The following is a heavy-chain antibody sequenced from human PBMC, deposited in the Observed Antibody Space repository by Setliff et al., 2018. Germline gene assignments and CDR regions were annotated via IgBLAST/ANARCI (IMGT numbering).Heavy chain of an antibody. CDR1: GFTFSSYG. D-gene: IGHD2-15*01. Sequence: GGSLRLSCAASGFTFSSYGMHWVRQAPGKGLEWVAVIYHDRNSKYYADSVKGRFTISADNSKNTMYLYMNSLRVDDTALYYCAKVDLGYCDTGTCTHYWGHGTLVTVSS. J-gene: IGHJ4*01. V-gene: IGHV3-30*19. CDR2: IYHDRNSK. CDR3: AKVDLGYCDTGTCTHY.